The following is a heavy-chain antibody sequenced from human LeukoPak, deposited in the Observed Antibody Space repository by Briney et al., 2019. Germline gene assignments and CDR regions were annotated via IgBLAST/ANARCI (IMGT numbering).Heavy chain of an antibody. Sequence: AETLSLTWAVYGGSFSGYYWSWIRQPPGKGVEWVGEINHSGSTNYNPSLKSRVTISVATSKNQFSLKLSSVTAADTAVYYCARGNLGSGDYGFDYWGQGTLVTVSS. V-gene: IGHV4-34*01. CDR3: ARGNLGSGDYGFDY. CDR2: INHSGST. CDR1: GGSFSGYY. J-gene: IGHJ4*02. D-gene: IGHD4-17*01.